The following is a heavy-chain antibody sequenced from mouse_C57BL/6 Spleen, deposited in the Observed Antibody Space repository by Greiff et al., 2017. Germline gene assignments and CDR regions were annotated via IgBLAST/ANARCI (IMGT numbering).Heavy chain of an antibody. CDR2: IDPSDSYT. CDR1: GYTFTSYW. D-gene: IGHD1-1*01. J-gene: IGHJ2*01. Sequence: QVQLQQPGAELVRPGTSVKLSCKASGYTFTSYWMHWVKQRPGQGLEWIGVIDPSDSYTNYNQKFKGKATLTVDTSSSTAYMQLSSLTSEDSAVYYCARKPRYYGSSHYFDYWGQGTTLTVSS. V-gene: IGHV1-59*01. CDR3: ARKPRYYGSSHYFDY.